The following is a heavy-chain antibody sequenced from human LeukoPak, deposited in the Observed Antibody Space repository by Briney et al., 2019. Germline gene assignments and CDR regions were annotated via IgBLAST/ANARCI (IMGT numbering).Heavy chain of an antibody. CDR3: AKVRLVGAFDGFDI. D-gene: IGHD1-26*01. CDR2: IYSDGST. CDR1: GFAVSSKY. V-gene: IGHV3-53*05. Sequence: GGSLRLSCAASGFAVSSKYMTWVRQAPGKGMEWVSVIYSDGSTFYADSVKGRFTISRDNAKNTLYLQMNSLRTEDTAVYYCAKVRLVGAFDGFDIWGQGTMVTVSS. J-gene: IGHJ3*02.